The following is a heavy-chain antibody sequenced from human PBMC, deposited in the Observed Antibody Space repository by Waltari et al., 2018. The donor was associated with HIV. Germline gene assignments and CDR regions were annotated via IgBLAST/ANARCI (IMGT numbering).Heavy chain of an antibody. CDR2: IKTKGDGGAT. D-gene: IGHD3-10*01. CDR3: TSEEDYGSGSHFDY. V-gene: IGHV3-15*01. CDR1: GFTLNSVW. J-gene: IGHJ4*02. Sequence: EVQLVESGGDLLKPGGCLRLSCAASGFTLNSVWMSWVRQAPGKGLGWVGRIKTKGDGGATDYAAAVKGRFTISRDDSKNTVDLQMNSLKIEDTAVYYCTSEEDYGSGSHFDYWGQGTLVTVSS.